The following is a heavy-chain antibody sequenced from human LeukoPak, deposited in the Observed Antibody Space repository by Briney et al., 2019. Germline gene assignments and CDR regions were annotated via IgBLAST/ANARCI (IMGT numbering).Heavy chain of an antibody. Sequence: GGSLRLSCAASGFTFSRYWMSWVRQAPGKGLEWVANIKQDGSEKYYVDSVKGRFTIPRDNAKNSLYLQMNSLRADDTAVYYCAKEKRAYSSGWYAWGQGTLVTVSS. CDR1: GFTFSRYW. CDR3: AKEKRAYSSGWYA. V-gene: IGHV3-7*01. J-gene: IGHJ5*02. D-gene: IGHD6-19*01. CDR2: IKQDGSEK.